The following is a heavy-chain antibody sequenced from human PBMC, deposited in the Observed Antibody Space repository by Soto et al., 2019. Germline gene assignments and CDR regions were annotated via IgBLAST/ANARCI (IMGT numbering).Heavy chain of an antibody. V-gene: IGHV3-7*04. CDR1: GFTFSSYW. CDR3: ARDSSGGSPGDDY. CDR2: IKQDGSEK. Sequence: EVQLVESGGGLVQPGGSLRLSCAASGFTFSSYWMSWVRQAPGKGLEWVANIKQDGSEKYYVDSVKGRFTISRDNAKNSLYLQMNSLRAEDTAVYYCARDSSGGSPGDDYWGQGTLVTVSS. J-gene: IGHJ4*02. D-gene: IGHD2-15*01.